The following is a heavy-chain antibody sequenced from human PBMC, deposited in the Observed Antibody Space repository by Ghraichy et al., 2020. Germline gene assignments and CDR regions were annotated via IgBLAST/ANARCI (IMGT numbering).Heavy chain of an antibody. CDR3: ARAGRGHSSGYHDY. J-gene: IGHJ4*02. CDR1: GGSISSYY. Sequence: SETLSLTCTVSGGSISSYYWSWIRQPPGKGLEWIGYILYSGSTNYNPSLKSRVTISVDTSKNQFSLKLSSVTAADTAVYYCARAGRGHSSGYHDYWGQGTLVTVPP. V-gene: IGHV4-59*01. CDR2: ILYSGST. D-gene: IGHD3-22*01.